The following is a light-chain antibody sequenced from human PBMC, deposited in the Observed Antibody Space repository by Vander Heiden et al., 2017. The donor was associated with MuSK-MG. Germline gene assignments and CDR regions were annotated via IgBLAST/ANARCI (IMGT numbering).Light chain of an antibody. CDR1: QSISSY. J-gene: IGKJ1*01. CDR3: QQSYSTPRT. CDR2: AAS. V-gene: IGKV1-39*01. Sequence: TITCRASQSISSYLNWYQQKPGKAPKLLIYAASSLQSGVPSRFSGSGSGTDFTLTISSLQPEDFATYYCQQSYSTPRTFGEGTKVEIK.